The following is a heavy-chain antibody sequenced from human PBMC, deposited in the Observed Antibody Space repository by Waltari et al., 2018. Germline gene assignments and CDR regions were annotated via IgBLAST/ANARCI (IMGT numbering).Heavy chain of an antibody. CDR2: SKRKTEGGTT. Sequence: EVQLVESGGGLVKPGGSLRLSCAASGFTFSNAWLSWVRQAPGKGLEGVGRSKRKTEGGTTDYAAPVKGRFTISRDDSKNTLYLQMNSLKIEDTAVYYCTTLGELSDDYWGQGTQVTVSS. J-gene: IGHJ4*02. V-gene: IGHV3-15*01. D-gene: IGHD3-16*02. CDR1: GFTFSNAW. CDR3: TTLGELSDDY.